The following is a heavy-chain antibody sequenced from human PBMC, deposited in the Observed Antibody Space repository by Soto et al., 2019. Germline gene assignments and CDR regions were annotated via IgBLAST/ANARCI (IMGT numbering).Heavy chain of an antibody. V-gene: IGHV4-34*01. Sequence: QVQLQQWGAGLLKPSETLSLTCAVYGGSFSGYYWSWIRQPPGKGLEWIGEINHSGSTNYNPSLKSRVTISVDTSKNQFSLKVSSVTAADTAVYYCASHQGEYFQHWGQGTLVTVSS. CDR2: INHSGST. J-gene: IGHJ1*01. CDR1: GGSFSGYY. D-gene: IGHD2-2*01. CDR3: ASHQGEYFQH.